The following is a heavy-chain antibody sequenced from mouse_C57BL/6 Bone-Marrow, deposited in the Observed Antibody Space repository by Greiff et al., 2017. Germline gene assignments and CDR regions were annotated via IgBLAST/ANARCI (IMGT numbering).Heavy chain of an antibody. D-gene: IGHD1-1*01. V-gene: IGHV1-64*01. CDR1: GYTFTSYW. CDR3: ARWRFLRLYAMDY. CDR2: IHPNSGST. J-gene: IGHJ4*01. Sequence: QVQLQQPGAELVKPGASVKLSCKASGYTFTSYWMHWVKQRPGQGLEWIGLIHPNSGSTNYNEKFKSKATLTVDKSSSTAYMQLSSWTSEDSSVYYCARWRFLRLYAMDYWGQGTSGTVSS.